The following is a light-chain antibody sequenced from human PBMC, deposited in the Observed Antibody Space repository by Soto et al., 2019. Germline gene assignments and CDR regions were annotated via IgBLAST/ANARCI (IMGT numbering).Light chain of an antibody. J-gene: IGKJ1*01. CDR1: QSISSY. CDR2: AAS. Sequence: DIQMTQSPSSLSASVGDRVTITCRASQSISSYLNWYQQKPGKAPKLLIYAASSLQSGVPSRFSGSGSGTDFTLTISSLQPEDFATYYCQKSYSTPTWTFGQGTKVDI. CDR3: QKSYSTPTWT. V-gene: IGKV1-39*01.